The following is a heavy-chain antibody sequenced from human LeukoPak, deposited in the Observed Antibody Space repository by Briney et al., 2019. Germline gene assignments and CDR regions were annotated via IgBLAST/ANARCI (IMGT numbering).Heavy chain of an antibody. D-gene: IGHD3-3*01. Sequence: SETLSLTCTVSGGSISSSSYYWGWIRQPPGKGLEWIGSIYYSGSTYYNPSLKSRVTISVDTSKNQFSLKLSSVTAADTAVCYCARAPQGPFGVVIPTFFFDYWGQGTLVTVSS. CDR1: GGSISSSSYY. CDR3: ARAPQGPFGVVIPTFFFDY. CDR2: IYYSGST. J-gene: IGHJ4*02. V-gene: IGHV4-39*07.